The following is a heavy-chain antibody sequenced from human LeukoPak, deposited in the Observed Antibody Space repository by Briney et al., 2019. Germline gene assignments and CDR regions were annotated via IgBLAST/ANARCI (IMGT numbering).Heavy chain of an antibody. CDR2: IIPLFTSA. D-gene: IGHD2-2*01. J-gene: IGHJ6*02. V-gene: IGHV1-69*13. Sequence: ASVKVSCKASGGTFSNYGISWVRQAPGQGLEWMGGIIPLFTSANYAQKFQGRVTITADESTSTAYMELSSLGSDDTAVYYCAREQFGIPAASPGFYYYGMLVWGQGTPVTVSS. CDR3: AREQFGIPAASPGFYYYGMLV. CDR1: GGTFSNYG.